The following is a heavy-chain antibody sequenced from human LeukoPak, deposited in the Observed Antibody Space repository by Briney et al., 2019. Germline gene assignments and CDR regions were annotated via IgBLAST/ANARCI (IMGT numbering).Heavy chain of an antibody. CDR2: IYHRGSS. CDR3: ATWNNGYNFNY. V-gene: IGHV4-38-2*01. CDR1: GYSISSGYY. D-gene: IGHD5-24*01. J-gene: IGHJ4*02. Sequence: SETLSLTCDVSGYSISSGYYWGWIRQPPGKGLEWIGSIYHRGSSYYNPSLKSRVTISMDRSKNQFSLQLKSLTAADTAVYYCATWNNGYNFNYWGQGTLLTVSS.